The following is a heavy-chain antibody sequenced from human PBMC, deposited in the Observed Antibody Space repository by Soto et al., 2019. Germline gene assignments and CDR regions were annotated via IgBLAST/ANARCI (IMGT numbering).Heavy chain of an antibody. D-gene: IGHD6-13*01. CDR1: GYTMSNGYD. Sequence: SETLSLSCAVSGYTMSNGYDGGWIRQPPGKGLEWIWSIYHTGSTYYNPSLKSRVTISVDTSKNQFSLKLSSVTAADTAVYYCARRHSSNWYGLDYWGQRPLGTVSS. CDR2: IYHTGST. J-gene: IGHJ4*02. CDR3: ARRHSSNWYGLDY. V-gene: IGHV4-38-2*01.